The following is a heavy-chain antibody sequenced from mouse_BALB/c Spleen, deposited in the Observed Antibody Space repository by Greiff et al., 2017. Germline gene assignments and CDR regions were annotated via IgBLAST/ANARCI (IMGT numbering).Heavy chain of an antibody. Sequence: EVQGVESGGGLVKPGGSLKLSCAASGFTFSSYAMSWVRQTPEKRLEWVASISSGGSTYYPDSVKGRFTISRDNARNILYLQMSSLRSEDTARYYCARGRRHYCAMGYWGQGASVTVS. CDR2: ISSGGST. CDR1: GFTFSSYA. CDR3: ARGRRHYCAMGY. V-gene: IGHV5-6-5*01. J-gene: IGHJ4*01.